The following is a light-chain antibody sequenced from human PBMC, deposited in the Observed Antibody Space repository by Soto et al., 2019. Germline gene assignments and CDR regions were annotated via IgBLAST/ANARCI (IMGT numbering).Light chain of an antibody. CDR2: AAS. J-gene: IGKJ4*01. CDR1: QVIGTW. V-gene: IGKV1-12*01. CDR3: QQAFSFPLT. Sequence: DIQMTQSPSSVSASVGDRVTITCRASQVIGTWLAWFQQRPGKAPKLLISAASSLRSGVPTRFSGSGSGTDVSLTISSLQPEDFATYYCQQAFSFPLTFGGGTKVDIK.